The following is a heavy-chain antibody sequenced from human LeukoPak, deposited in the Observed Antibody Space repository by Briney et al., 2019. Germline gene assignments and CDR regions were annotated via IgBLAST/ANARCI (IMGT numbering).Heavy chain of an antibody. CDR2: ISYDGSNK. V-gene: IGHV3-30-3*01. Sequence: GGTLRLSCAASGFTFSSYAMHWVRQAPGKGLEWVAVISYDGSNKYYADSVKGRFTISRDNSKNTLYLQMNSLRAEDTAVYYCARDWSGVARRIFDYWGQGTLVTVSS. J-gene: IGHJ4*02. CDR1: GFTFSSYA. CDR3: ARDWSGVARRIFDY. D-gene: IGHD6-6*01.